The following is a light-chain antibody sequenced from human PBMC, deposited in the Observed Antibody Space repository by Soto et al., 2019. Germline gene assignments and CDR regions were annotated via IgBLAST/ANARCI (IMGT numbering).Light chain of an antibody. CDR2: DAS. J-gene: IGKJ1*01. CDR3: QQYHYWWT. Sequence: EIVMTQSPATLSVSPGETATLSCRASQSIRSHLAWYQQKPGQAPRLLMHDASARATGIPARFSGSGSGTGFTLTISSLQSEDFAVYYCQQYHYWWTFGQGTKVEIK. V-gene: IGKV3-15*01. CDR1: QSIRSH.